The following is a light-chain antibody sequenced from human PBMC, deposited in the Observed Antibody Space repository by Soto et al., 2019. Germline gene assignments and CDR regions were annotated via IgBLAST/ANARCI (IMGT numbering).Light chain of an antibody. J-gene: IGKJ1*01. V-gene: IGKV3-20*01. CDR1: QSVSSSY. Sequence: EIVLTQSPGTLFLSPGEGATLSCRASQSVSSSYLAWYQQKPGQAPRLLIYGASSRATGIPVRFSGSGSGTDFTFTINILEPEDFAVYYCQQYCSSPRTFGQGTKVDIK. CDR3: QQYCSSPRT. CDR2: GAS.